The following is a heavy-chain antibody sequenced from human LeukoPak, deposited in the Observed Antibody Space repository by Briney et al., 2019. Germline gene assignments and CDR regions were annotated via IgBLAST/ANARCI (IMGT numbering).Heavy chain of an antibody. CDR3: ARVIPDYYDSSGYPLFFDY. CDR1: GYTFSNYG. V-gene: IGHV1-18*01. J-gene: IGHJ4*02. Sequence: ASVKVSCKASGYTFSNYGISWVRQAPGQGLEWLGLISAYNGNTHYAQKLQGRVTLTTDTSTSTAYMEVRSLRSDDTAVYFCARVIPDYYDSSGYPLFFDYWGQGTLVTVSS. CDR2: ISAYNGNT. D-gene: IGHD3-22*01.